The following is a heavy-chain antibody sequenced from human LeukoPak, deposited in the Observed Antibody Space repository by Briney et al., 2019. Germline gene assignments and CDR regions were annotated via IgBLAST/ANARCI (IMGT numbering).Heavy chain of an antibody. CDR2: ISAYNGNT. V-gene: IGHV1-18*01. J-gene: IGHJ4*02. D-gene: IGHD3-10*01. CDR3: AREARRSLYGSGTNPLVY. CDR1: GYTFTSYG. Sequence: GASVKVSCKASGYTFTSYGISWVRQAPGQGLEWMGWISAYNGNTNYAQKLQGRVTMTTDTSTSTAYMELRSLRSDDTAVYYCAREARRSLYGSGTNPLVYWGQGTLVTVSS.